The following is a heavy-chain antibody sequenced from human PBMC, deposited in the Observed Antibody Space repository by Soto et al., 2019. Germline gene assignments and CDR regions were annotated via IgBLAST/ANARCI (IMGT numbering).Heavy chain of an antibody. CDR1: GFNFKNFG. Sequence: QPGGSLRLSCATSGFNFKNFGMHWVRQAPGKGLEWVTFISFDGSLKYYPDSLKGRFIVSRDNSENTLHLQMISLSAEDTARYYCVRDFVGPGLDYWGRGVLVTVSS. J-gene: IGHJ4*02. CDR2: ISFDGSLK. V-gene: IGHV3-33*05. D-gene: IGHD1-26*01. CDR3: VRDFVGPGLDY.